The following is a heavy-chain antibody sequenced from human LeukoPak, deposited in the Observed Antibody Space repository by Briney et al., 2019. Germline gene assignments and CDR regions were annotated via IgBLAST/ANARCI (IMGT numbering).Heavy chain of an antibody. CDR1: GDSVPSHRAA. J-gene: IGHJ4*02. CDR2: TYYRSKWYN. CDR3: AREDGIVATIFDY. D-gene: IGHD5-12*01. V-gene: IGHV6-1*01. Sequence: QTLSLTCAISGDSVPSHRAAWNWTRQSPSRGLEWLGRTYYRSKWYNDYAVSVKSRITINPDTSKNQFSLQLNSVTPEDTAVYYCAREDGIVATIFDYWGQGTLVTVSS.